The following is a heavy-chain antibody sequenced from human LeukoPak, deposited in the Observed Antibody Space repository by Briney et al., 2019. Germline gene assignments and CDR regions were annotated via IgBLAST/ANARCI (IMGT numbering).Heavy chain of an antibody. D-gene: IGHD5-12*01. CDR1: GFTFSSFA. CDR3: ARIILAQFDP. CDR2: IYSGGTT. J-gene: IGHJ5*02. V-gene: IGHV3-66*01. Sequence: GGSLRLSCAASGFTFSSFAMTWVRQAPGKGLEWVSSIYSGGTTFYADSVKGRFTISRDNSKNTLYLQMNSLRVEDTAVYYCARIILAQFDPWGQGTLVTVSS.